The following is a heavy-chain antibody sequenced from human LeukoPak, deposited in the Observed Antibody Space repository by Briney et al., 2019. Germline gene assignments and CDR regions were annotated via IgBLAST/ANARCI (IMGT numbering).Heavy chain of an antibody. CDR3: ARDPNVDTAMVQDFDY. Sequence: PGGSLRLSCAASGFTFSSDSMNWVRQAPGEGLEWVSSISSSSYIYYADSARGRFSLSRDNAKNSLYLQMNSLRAEDTAVYYCARDPNVDTAMVQDFDYWGQGTLVTVSS. D-gene: IGHD5-18*01. V-gene: IGHV3-21*01. J-gene: IGHJ4*02. CDR2: ISSSSYI. CDR1: GFTFSSDS.